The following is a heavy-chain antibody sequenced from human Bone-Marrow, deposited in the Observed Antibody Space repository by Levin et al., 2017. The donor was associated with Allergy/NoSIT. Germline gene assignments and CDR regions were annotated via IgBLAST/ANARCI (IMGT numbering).Heavy chain of an antibody. Sequence: PGGSLRLSCAVSGFSFSSSVMNWLRQAPGRGLEWVSDISASGGSTHYSDSVKGRFTISRDDSKNTLYLQMKSLRAEDTAVYYCAKGGGDYGFWSGYLTPMGWFDPWGQGTLVSVSS. CDR2: ISASGGST. V-gene: IGHV3-23*01. CDR3: AKGGGDYGFWSGYLTPMGWFDP. CDR1: GFSFSSSV. D-gene: IGHD3-3*01. J-gene: IGHJ5*02.